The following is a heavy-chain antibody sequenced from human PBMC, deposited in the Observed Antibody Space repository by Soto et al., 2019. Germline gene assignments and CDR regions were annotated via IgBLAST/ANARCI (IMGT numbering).Heavy chain of an antibody. CDR2: INPSGGST. CDR3: AGVAVDTDRYYYYHGMDV. D-gene: IGHD5-18*01. CDR1: GYTFTSYY. J-gene: IGHJ6*02. Sequence: GASVEVSSKASGYTFTSYYMHWVRQAPGQGLEWMGIINPSGGSTSYAQKFQGRVTMTRDTSTSTVYMELSSLRSEDTAVYYCAGVAVDTDRYYYYHGMDVWGQGTTVTVSS. V-gene: IGHV1-46*01.